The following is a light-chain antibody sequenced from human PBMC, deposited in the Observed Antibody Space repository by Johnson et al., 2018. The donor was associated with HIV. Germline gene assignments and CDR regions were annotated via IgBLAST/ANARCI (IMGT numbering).Light chain of an antibody. J-gene: IGLJ1*01. Sequence: QSVLTQPPSVSAAPGQRVNISCSGNSSNIENYFVSWYQQLPGTAPKLLIYENNKRPSGIPDRFSGSKSGTSATLGITGLQTGDEADYYCGTWDSSLSAFYVFGTGTKVTVL. CDR3: GTWDSSLSAFYV. V-gene: IGLV1-51*02. CDR2: ENN. CDR1: SSNIENYF.